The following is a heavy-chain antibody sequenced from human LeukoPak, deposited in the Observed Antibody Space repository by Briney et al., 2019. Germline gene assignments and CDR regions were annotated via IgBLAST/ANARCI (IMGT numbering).Heavy chain of an antibody. D-gene: IGHD3-10*01. CDR3: ARDVEYYGLFDY. CDR2: IYYSGST. J-gene: IGHJ4*02. V-gene: IGHV4-59*01. Sequence: SETLSLTCTVSGGSINSYYWSWIRQPPGKGLEWIGYIYYSGSTNYNPSLKSRVTISVDTSKNQFSLRLSSVTAADTAVYYCARDVEYYGLFDYWGQGTLVTVSS. CDR1: GGSINSYY.